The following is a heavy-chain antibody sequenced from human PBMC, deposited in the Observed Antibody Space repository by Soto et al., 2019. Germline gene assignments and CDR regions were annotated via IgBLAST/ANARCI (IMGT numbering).Heavy chain of an antibody. CDR1: GGSINNHY. CDR2: IYYNGST. Sequence: SETLSLTCTVSGGSINNHYWSWIRQPPGKGLEWLGYIYYNGSTNYNPSLKSRVTISVDTSKNQFSLKLTSVTAADTAVYFCTRGGFYYYDSSGYYDYWGQGALVTVSS. V-gene: IGHV4-59*11. CDR3: TRGGFYYYDSSGYYDY. J-gene: IGHJ4*02. D-gene: IGHD3-22*01.